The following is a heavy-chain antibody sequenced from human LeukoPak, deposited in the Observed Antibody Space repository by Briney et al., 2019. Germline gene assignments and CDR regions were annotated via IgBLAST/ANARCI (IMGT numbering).Heavy chain of an antibody. J-gene: IGHJ4*02. CDR1: GFTLSNYW. V-gene: IGHV3-7*01. Sequence: GGSLRLSCAASGFTLSNYWMIWVRQAPGKGLECVANIKQDGIQKYYLDSVKGRFTISRDNAKNSVYLQMNSLRGEDTAVYYCGRGSAVDFWGQGTLVTVSS. CDR2: IKQDGIQK. CDR3: GRGSAVDF.